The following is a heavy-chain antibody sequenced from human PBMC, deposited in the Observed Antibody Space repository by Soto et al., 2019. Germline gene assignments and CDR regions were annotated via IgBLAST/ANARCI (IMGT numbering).Heavy chain of an antibody. CDR1: GGSINSRHW. J-gene: IGHJ4*02. CDR3: AARHFWSATRTDRRLGY. D-gene: IGHD3-3*02. V-gene: IGHV4-4*02. Sequence: LPPTGAGAGGSINSRHWWNWGRQPPGKGLEWIGQISHNWSTNHNPSLTSRVTISVDKAKNHFSLKLTSVTAADTAGSYCAARHFWSATRTDRRLGYWHRGTMVAASS. CDR2: ISHNWST.